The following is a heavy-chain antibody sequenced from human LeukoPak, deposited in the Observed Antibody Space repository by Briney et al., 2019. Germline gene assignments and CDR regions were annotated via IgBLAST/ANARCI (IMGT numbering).Heavy chain of an antibody. V-gene: IGHV3-33*01. Sequence: GGSLRLSCIGSGFTFSHYGMNWVRQAPGKGLEWVAGIWYDGSKIYYADTVRGRFTISRDNSENTVYLQMNGLRVEDTAVYYCARGGIGQQQLGDYWGQGTLVTVSS. J-gene: IGHJ4*02. CDR3: ARGGIGQQQLGDY. CDR2: IWYDGSKI. CDR1: GFTFSHYG. D-gene: IGHD6-13*01.